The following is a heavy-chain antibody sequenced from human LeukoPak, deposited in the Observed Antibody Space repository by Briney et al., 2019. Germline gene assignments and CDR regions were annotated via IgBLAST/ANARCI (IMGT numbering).Heavy chain of an antibody. CDR2: ISYDGSNK. Sequence: PGRSLRLSCAASGFTFSSYGMHWVRQAPGKGLGWVAVISYDGSNKYCADSVKGRFTISRDNSKNTLYLQMNSLRAEDTAVYYCAKGGGSFDYWGQGTLVTVSS. CDR3: AKGGGSFDY. CDR1: GFTFSSYG. D-gene: IGHD1-26*01. J-gene: IGHJ4*02. V-gene: IGHV3-30*18.